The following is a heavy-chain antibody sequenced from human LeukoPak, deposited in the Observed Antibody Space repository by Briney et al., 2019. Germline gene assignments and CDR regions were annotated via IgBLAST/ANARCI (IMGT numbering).Heavy chain of an antibody. J-gene: IGHJ4*02. D-gene: IGHD5-24*01. CDR2: ISYDGSNK. CDR3: ARDQDMADFDY. Sequence: PGGSLRLSCAASRFTFSSYAMHWVRQAPGKGLEWVAVISYDGSNKSYADSVKGRFTISRDNSKNTLYLQMNSLRAEDTAVYYCARDQDMADFDYWGQGTLVTVSS. V-gene: IGHV3-30*14. CDR1: RFTFSSYA.